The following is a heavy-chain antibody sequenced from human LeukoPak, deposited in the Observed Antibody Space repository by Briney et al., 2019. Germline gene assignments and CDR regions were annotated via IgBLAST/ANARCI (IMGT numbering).Heavy chain of an antibody. Sequence: GGSLRLSCAASGFIISNYAMHWVRQAPGKGLEWVAVTSSDGSQRYYADSVKGRFTISRDNSKNTVYLQLNSLRTVDTSIYYCARDRPATGIGEIGDWGQGVMVTVSS. J-gene: IGHJ4*02. D-gene: IGHD6-13*01. CDR1: GFIISNYA. CDR3: ARDRPATGIGEIGD. CDR2: TSSDGSQR. V-gene: IGHV3-30*04.